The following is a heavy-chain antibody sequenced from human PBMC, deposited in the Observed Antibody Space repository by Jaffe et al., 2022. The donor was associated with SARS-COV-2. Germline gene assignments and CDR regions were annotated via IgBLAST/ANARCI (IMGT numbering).Heavy chain of an antibody. CDR1: DGSISSSRYF. CDR2: IYYSGST. V-gene: IGHV4-39*01. Sequence: QLQLQESGPGLMKPSETLSLTCTVSDGSISSSRYFWGWIRQPPGKGLDWIGTIYYSGSTYYNPSLKSRVTISVDTYRNQFSLKMKSMTATDTAVYYCARLKTADYGDWRDAFDIWGQGTKVTVSS. J-gene: IGHJ3*02. CDR3: ARLKTADYGDWRDAFDI. D-gene: IGHD4-17*01.